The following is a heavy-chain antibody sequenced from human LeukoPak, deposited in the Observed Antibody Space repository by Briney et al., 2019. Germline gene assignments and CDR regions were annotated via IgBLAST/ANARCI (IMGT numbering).Heavy chain of an antibody. CDR3: AKDHYLAGI. V-gene: IGHV3-30*18. CDR1: GFTFSSYG. D-gene: IGHD3-10*01. J-gene: IGHJ3*02. CDR2: ISYDGSNK. Sequence: PGVSLRLSCAASGFTFSSYGMHWVRQAPGKGLEWVAVISYDGSNKYYADSVKGRFTISRDNSKNTLYLQMNSLRAEDTAVYYCAKDHYLAGIWGQGTMVTVSS.